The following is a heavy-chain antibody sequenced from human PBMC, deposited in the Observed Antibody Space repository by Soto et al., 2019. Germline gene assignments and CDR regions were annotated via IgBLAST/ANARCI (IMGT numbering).Heavy chain of an antibody. CDR1: GYIFSSFD. D-gene: IGHD1-26*01. J-gene: IGHJ4*02. V-gene: IGHV1-8*01. CDR2: MNPNSGDS. CDR3: SRGDASGFDY. Sequence: QVQMVQSGAEVKKRGASVKVSCKASGYIFSSFDINWVRQATGQGLEWMGWMNPNSGDSGNAQKSQGRVTMTRNTSITTTCMALSSMRSEDTAIYYCSRGDASGFDYWGQGTLVTVSS.